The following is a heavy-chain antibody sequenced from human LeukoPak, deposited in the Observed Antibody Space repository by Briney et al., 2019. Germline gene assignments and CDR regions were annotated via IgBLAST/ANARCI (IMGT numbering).Heavy chain of an antibody. CDR1: GFTFSSYA. Sequence: GGSLRLSCAASGFTFSSYAMSWSRQAPGKGLEWVASINSDGSEGYYADVVKGRFTISRDNAKNSLYLQINSLRAEDTAVYYCARGRGAAGPSPFDYWGQGTLVTVSS. CDR2: INSDGSEG. D-gene: IGHD6-13*01. J-gene: IGHJ4*02. V-gene: IGHV3-7*03. CDR3: ARGRGAAGPSPFDY.